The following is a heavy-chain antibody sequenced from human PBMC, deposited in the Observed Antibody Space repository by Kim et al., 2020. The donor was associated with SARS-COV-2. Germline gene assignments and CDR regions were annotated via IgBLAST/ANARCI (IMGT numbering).Heavy chain of an antibody. CDR2: IIPIFGTA. J-gene: IGHJ6*02. V-gene: IGHV1-69*13. D-gene: IGHD6-6*01. Sequence: SVKVSCKASGGTFSSYAISWVRQAPGQGLEWMGGIIPIFGTANYAQKFQGRVTITADESTSTAYMELSSLRSEDTAVYYCAREYSSSSLRDYYYGMDVWGQGTTVTVSS. CDR3: AREYSSSSLRDYYYGMDV. CDR1: GGTFSSYA.